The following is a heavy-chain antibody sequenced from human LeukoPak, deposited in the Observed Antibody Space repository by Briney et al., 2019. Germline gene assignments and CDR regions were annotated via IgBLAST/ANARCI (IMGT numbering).Heavy chain of an antibody. CDR3: ARHLLISSWSDY. V-gene: IGHV4-39*01. D-gene: IGHD6-13*01. CDR1: GGSISSSSYY. CDR2: IYYSGST. J-gene: IGHJ4*02. Sequence: SETLSLTCTVSGGSISSSSYYWGWIRQPPGKGLEWIGSIYYSGSTYYNPSLKSRVTISVDTSKNQFSLKLSSVTAADTAVYYCARHLLISSWSDYWGQGTLVTVSS.